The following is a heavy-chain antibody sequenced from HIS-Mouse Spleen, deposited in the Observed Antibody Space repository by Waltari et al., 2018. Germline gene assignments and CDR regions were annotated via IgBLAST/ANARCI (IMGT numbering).Heavy chain of an antibody. J-gene: IGHJ4*02. V-gene: IGHV1-8*01. Sequence: QLQLVQSGAEVKKPGASGKVSCKASGYPFTSYDIHWVRQATGQGLEWMGWMNTNSGNTGYAQKFQGRVTMTRNTSISTAYMELSSLRSEDTAVYYCARGHDYSNYFDYWGQGTLVTVSS. CDR2: MNTNSGNT. CDR3: ARGHDYSNYFDY. CDR1: GYPFTSYD. D-gene: IGHD4-4*01.